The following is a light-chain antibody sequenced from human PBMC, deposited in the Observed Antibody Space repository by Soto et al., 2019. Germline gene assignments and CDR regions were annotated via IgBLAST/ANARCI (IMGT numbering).Light chain of an antibody. CDR3: QQYSRLWS. V-gene: IGKV1-5*03. J-gene: IGKJ1*01. CDR2: GAS. CDR1: ESISTW. Sequence: DIQMTQSPSSLSASVGDRVTITCRASESISTWLAWYQQKPGKAPKLLIYGASSLESGVPPRFSGDGSETEFTLTISRLQRDDFGTYYCQQYSRLWSCGQGTKVEIE.